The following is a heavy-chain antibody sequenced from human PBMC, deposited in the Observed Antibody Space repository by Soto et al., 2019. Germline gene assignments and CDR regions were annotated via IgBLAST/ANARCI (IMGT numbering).Heavy chain of an antibody. CDR2: FRTSGDGGNT. CDR1: GFTFGAYS. J-gene: IGHJ6*02. V-gene: IGHV3-23*01. D-gene: IGHD2-2*01. Sequence: PGGSLRLSCAASGFTFGAYSMSWVRQAPGKGLEWVSGFRTSGDGGNTYYADSVKGRFTISRDNSKNTLYLQMNSLRAEDTAVYYCAKDREYQLPRGYYGMDVWGQGTRVTVSS. CDR3: AKDREYQLPRGYYGMDV.